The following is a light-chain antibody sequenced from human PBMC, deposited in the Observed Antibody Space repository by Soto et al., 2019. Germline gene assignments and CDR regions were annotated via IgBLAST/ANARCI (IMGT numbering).Light chain of an antibody. CDR3: QQAYIKPYT. J-gene: IGKJ2*01. CDR2: GAS. V-gene: IGKV1-39*01. CDR1: QGISTY. Sequence: DIPVTQSPVSLSASVGDRVTITCRTSQGISTYLNWYQQKAGDAPRLLISGASDLENGVPSRFSGSGSGAHFTLTINSLRPEDFATYYCQQAYIKPYTFGQGTKLEI.